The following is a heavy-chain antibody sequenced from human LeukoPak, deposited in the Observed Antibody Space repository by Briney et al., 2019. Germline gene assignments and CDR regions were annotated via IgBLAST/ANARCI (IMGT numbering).Heavy chain of an antibody. CDR3: ARANTSDSSGYYYGALDY. J-gene: IGHJ4*02. Sequence: ASVKVSCKASGGTLSSYAISWVRQAPGQGLEWMGGIIPIFGTANYAQKFQGRVTITADESTSTAYMELSSLRSEDTAVYYCARANTSDSSGYYYGALDYWGQGTLVTVSS. CDR2: IIPIFGTA. V-gene: IGHV1-69*01. CDR1: GGTLSSYA. D-gene: IGHD3-22*01.